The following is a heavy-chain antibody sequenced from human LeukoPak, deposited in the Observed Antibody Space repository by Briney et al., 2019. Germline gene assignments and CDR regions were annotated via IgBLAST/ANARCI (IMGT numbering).Heavy chain of an antibody. D-gene: IGHD3-9*01. V-gene: IGHV3-64*01. CDR1: GFTFSSYA. J-gene: IGHJ4*02. CDR3: ARDRYYDILTGWGYFDY. CDR2: ISSNGGST. Sequence: GRSLRLSCAASGFTFSSYAMHWVRQAPGKGLEYVSAISSNGGSTYYANSVKGRFTISRDNSKNTLYLQMGSLRAEDMAVYYCARDRYYDILTGWGYFDYWGQGTLVTVSS.